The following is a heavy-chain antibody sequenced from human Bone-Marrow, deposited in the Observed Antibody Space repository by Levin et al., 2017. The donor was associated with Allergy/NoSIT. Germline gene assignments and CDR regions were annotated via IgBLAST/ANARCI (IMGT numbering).Heavy chain of an antibody. V-gene: IGHV3-23*01. CDR3: AKDTTVTPDY. J-gene: IGHJ4*02. Sequence: GESLKISCAASGFTFSSYAMSWVRQAPGKGLEWVSAISGSGGSTYYADSVKGRFTISRDNSKNTLYLQMNSLRAEDTAVYYCAKDTTVTPDYWGQGTLVTVSS. D-gene: IGHD4-17*01. CDR2: ISGSGGST. CDR1: GFTFSSYA.